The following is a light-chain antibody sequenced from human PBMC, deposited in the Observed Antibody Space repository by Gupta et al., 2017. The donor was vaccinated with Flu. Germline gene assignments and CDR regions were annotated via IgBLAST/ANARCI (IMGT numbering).Light chain of an antibody. Sequence: QSVLTQPPSISAAPGQSVNISCSGSSSNIGNTYVSWYQQLPGTAPKLLIYENNKRPSGIPDRFSGSKSGTSAALGITGLQTVDEADYYCGTWDGSLSTDVFGTGTKVTVL. CDR1: SSNIGNTY. V-gene: IGLV1-51*02. CDR3: GTWDGSLSTDV. CDR2: ENN. J-gene: IGLJ1*01.